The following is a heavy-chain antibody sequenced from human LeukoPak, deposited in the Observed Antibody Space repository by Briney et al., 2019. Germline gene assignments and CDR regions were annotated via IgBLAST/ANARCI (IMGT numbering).Heavy chain of an antibody. J-gene: IGHJ5*02. Sequence: SETLSLTCTVSGGSISSYYWGWIRQPPGKGLEWIGSIYYSGSTYYNPSLKSRVTISIDTSKNQFSLKLGSVTAADTAVYYCARDRGRMVYAVWFDPWGQGTLVTVSS. CDR1: GGSISSYY. CDR3: ARDRGRMVYAVWFDP. CDR2: IYYSGST. V-gene: IGHV4-39*07. D-gene: IGHD2-8*01.